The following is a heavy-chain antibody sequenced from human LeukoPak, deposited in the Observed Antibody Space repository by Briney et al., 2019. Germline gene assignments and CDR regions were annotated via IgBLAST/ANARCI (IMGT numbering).Heavy chain of an antibody. V-gene: IGHV3-7*03. Sequence: GGSLRLSCAASGFMFSSNWMSWVRQAPGKGLEWVANIREERGQEYYVDSVKGRFTISKNSAKNSLYLQMNTLRVEDTAMYYCASLDTAKQPLANHWGQGTLVTVSS. CDR1: GFMFSSNW. CDR2: IREERGQE. D-gene: IGHD5-18*01. J-gene: IGHJ5*02. CDR3: ASLDTAKQPLANH.